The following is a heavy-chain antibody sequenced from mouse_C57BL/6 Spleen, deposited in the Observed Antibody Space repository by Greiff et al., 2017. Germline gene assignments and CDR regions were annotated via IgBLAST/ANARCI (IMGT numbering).Heavy chain of an antibody. J-gene: IGHJ4*01. CDR3: ARSGGAMDD. D-gene: IGHD3-1*01. CDR1: GYAFTNYW. V-gene: IGHV1-54*01. Sequence: VQLQQSGAELVRPGTSVKVSCKASGYAFTNYWIEWVKQGPGQGLEWVGVINPGSGGTNYTERFKGKATLTADKSSSTAYMQLSSLTSEDSAVYFCARSGGAMDDWGQGTSVTVSS. CDR2: INPGSGGT.